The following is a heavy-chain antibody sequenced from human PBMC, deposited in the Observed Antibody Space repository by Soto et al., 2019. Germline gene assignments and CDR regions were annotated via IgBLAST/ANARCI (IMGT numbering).Heavy chain of an antibody. D-gene: IGHD2-2*01. CDR2: INHSGST. CDR1: GGSFSGYY. Sequence: SETLSLTCAVYGGSFSGYYWSWIRQPPGKGLEWIGEINHSGSTNYNPSLKSRVTISVDTSKNQFSLKLSSVTAADTAVYYCARGQARYCSSTSCYGGRFDPWGQGTLVTVSS. CDR3: ARGQARYCSSTSCYGGRFDP. V-gene: IGHV4-34*01. J-gene: IGHJ5*02.